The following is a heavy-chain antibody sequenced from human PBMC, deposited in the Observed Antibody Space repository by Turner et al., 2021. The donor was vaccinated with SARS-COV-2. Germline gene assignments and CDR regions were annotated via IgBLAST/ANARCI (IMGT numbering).Heavy chain of an antibody. CDR3: ARLGRAAYYYDSSGYTD. J-gene: IGHJ4*02. Sequence: QVQLVQSGAEVKKPGSSVKVSCKASGGTFSSYAISWVRQAPGQGLEWMGGIIPMFGTANYAQKFQGRVTITADESTSTAYMELSSLRSEDTAVYYCARLGRAAYYYDSSGYTDWGQGTLVTVSS. CDR2: IIPMFGTA. D-gene: IGHD3-22*01. CDR1: GGTFSSYA. V-gene: IGHV1-69*01.